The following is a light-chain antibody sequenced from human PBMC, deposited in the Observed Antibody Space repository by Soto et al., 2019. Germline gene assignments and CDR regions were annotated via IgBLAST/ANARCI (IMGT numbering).Light chain of an antibody. Sequence: EIVMTQSPATLSVSPGERATLSCRASQSVNTHLAWYQQKPGQAPRLLIYGASTRATGIPARFSGSGSGTEFTLTISSRQSEDFAVYYCQQYINWPPLTFGGGTKVEIK. J-gene: IGKJ4*01. V-gene: IGKV3-15*01. CDR2: GAS. CDR3: QQYINWPPLT. CDR1: QSVNTH.